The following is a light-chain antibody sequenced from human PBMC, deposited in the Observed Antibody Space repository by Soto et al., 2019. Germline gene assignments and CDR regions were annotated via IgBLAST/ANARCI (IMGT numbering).Light chain of an antibody. Sequence: QSVLTQPPSVSAAPGQKVTLSCSGSSSNIGNNSVSWYQQLPGTAPKLLIYDNNKRPSGIPDRFSGSKSGTSATLGITGLQTWDEADYYCGTWDSSLSVVVFGGGTKLTVL. CDR3: GTWDSSLSVVV. CDR2: DNN. CDR1: SSNIGNNS. V-gene: IGLV1-51*01. J-gene: IGLJ2*01.